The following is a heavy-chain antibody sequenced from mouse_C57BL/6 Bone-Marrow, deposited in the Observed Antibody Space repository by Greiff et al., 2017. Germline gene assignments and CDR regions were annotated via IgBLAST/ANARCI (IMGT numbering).Heavy chain of an antibody. J-gene: IGHJ4*01. D-gene: IGHD1-1*01. Sequence: QVQLKESGPGLVQPSQSLSITCTVSGFSLTSYGVHWVRQSPGKGLEWLGVIWSGGSTDYNAAFISRLSISKDNSKSQVFFKMNSLQADDTAIYYCARTGYGSRGYYAMDYWGQGTSVTVSS. CDR2: IWSGGST. CDR1: GFSLTSYG. CDR3: ARTGYGSRGYYAMDY. V-gene: IGHV2-2*01.